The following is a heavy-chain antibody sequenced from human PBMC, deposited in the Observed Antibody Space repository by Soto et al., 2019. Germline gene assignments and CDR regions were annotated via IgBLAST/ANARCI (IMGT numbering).Heavy chain of an antibody. Sequence: SETLSLTCTVSGGSISSYYWSWIRQPPGKGLEWIGYIYYSGSTNYNPSLKSRVTISVDTSKNQFSLKLSSVTAADTAEYYCARGGIAAAAPHDYWGQGTLVTVSS. V-gene: IGHV4-59*12. CDR2: IYYSGST. J-gene: IGHJ4*02. CDR1: GGSISSYY. CDR3: ARGGIAAAAPHDY. D-gene: IGHD6-13*01.